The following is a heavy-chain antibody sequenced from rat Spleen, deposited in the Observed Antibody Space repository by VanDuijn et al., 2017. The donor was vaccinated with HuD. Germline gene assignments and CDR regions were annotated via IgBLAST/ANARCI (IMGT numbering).Heavy chain of an antibody. CDR1: GFTFSDYY. CDR3: ARHPTYYGFDEDWFAC. V-gene: IGHV5-22*01. D-gene: IGHD1-9*01. CDR2: ISYEGSST. J-gene: IGHJ3*01. Sequence: EVQLVESDGGLVQPGRSLKLSCVASGFTFSDYYMAWVRQAPTKGLEWVAIISYEGSSTYYGDSVKGRFTISRDNAKSTLYLQMDSLRSEDTATYYCARHPTYYGFDEDWFACWGQGTLVTVSS.